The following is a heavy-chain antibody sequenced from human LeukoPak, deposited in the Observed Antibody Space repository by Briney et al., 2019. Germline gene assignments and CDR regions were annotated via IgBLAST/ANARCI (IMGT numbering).Heavy chain of an antibody. CDR2: INHSGST. CDR1: GGSFSGYY. CDR3: ARFNSGSYQHYFDY. V-gene: IGHV4-34*01. D-gene: IGHD1-26*01. Sequence: PSETLSLTCAVYGGSFSGYYWSWIRQPPGKELEWIGEINHSGSTNYNPSLKSRVTLSVDTSKNQFSLKLSSVTAADTAVYYCARFNSGSYQHYFDYWGQGTLVTVSS. J-gene: IGHJ4*02.